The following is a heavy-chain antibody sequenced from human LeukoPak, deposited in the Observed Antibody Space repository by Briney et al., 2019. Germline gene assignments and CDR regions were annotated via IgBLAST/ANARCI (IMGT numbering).Heavy chain of an antibody. Sequence: GRSLRLSCAASGFTFSSYAMHWVRQPPGKGLEWVAVISYDGSNKYYADSVKGRFTISRDNSKNTLYLQMNSLRAEDTAVYYCAKDFTVTTSSVDYWGQGTLVTVSS. CDR2: ISYDGSNK. D-gene: IGHD4-17*01. V-gene: IGHV3-30*04. CDR3: AKDFTVTTSSVDY. CDR1: GFTFSSYA. J-gene: IGHJ4*02.